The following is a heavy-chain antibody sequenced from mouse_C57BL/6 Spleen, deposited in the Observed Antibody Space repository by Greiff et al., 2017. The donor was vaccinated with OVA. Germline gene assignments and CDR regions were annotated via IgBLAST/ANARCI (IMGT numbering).Heavy chain of an antibody. V-gene: IGHV1-69*01. J-gene: IGHJ4*01. CDR1: GYTFTSYW. CDR2: IDPSDSYT. D-gene: IGHD2-4*01. Sequence: QVQLQQPGAELVMPGASVKLSCKASGYTFTSYWMHWVKQRPGQGLEWIGEIDPSDSYTNYNQKFKGKSTLTVDKSSSTAYMQLSSLTSEDSAVYYCARGDDYDDGYYAMDYWGQGTSVTVSS. CDR3: ARGDDYDDGYYAMDY.